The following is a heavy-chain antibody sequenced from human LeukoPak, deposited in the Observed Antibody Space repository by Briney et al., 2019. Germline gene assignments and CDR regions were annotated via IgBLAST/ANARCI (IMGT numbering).Heavy chain of an antibody. CDR3: AKDGTYSSSWYATYYYYMDV. D-gene: IGHD6-13*01. CDR2: IKQDGSEK. Sequence: PGGSLRLSCAASGFTFSSYWMSWVRQAPGKGLEWVANIKQDGSEKYYVDSVKGRFTISRDNAKNTLYLQMNSLRAEDTAVYYCAKDGTYSSSWYATYYYYMDVWGKGTTVTISS. CDR1: GFTFSSYW. J-gene: IGHJ6*03. V-gene: IGHV3-7*01.